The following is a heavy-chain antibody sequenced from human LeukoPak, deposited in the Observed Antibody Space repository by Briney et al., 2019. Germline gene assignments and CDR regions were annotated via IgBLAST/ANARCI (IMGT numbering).Heavy chain of an antibody. D-gene: IGHD6-19*01. Sequence: WRSLRLSCAASGFTFSSYGMHRVRQAPGKGLEWGAVISYDGSNKYYADSVKGRFTISRDNSKNTLYLQMNSLRAEDTAVYYCAKDLIAVAGEGYYYGMDVWGQGTTVTVSS. CDR2: ISYDGSNK. CDR3: AKDLIAVAGEGYYYGMDV. J-gene: IGHJ6*02. V-gene: IGHV3-30*18. CDR1: GFTFSSYG.